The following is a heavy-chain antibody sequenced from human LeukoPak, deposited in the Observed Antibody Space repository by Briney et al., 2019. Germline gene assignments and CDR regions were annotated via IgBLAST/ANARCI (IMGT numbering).Heavy chain of an antibody. CDR1: GGSLSSYY. D-gene: IGHD3-10*01. J-gene: IGHJ4*02. CDR3: ARDSPTIASMVRGVIIKGFDY. V-gene: IGHV4-4*07. CDR2: IYTSGST. Sequence: PSETLSLTCTVSGGSLSSYYWSWIRQPAGKGLEWIGRIYTSGSTNYNPSLKSRVTMSVDTSKNQFSLKLSSVTAADTAVYYCARDSPTIASMVRGVIIKGFDYWGQGTLVTVSS.